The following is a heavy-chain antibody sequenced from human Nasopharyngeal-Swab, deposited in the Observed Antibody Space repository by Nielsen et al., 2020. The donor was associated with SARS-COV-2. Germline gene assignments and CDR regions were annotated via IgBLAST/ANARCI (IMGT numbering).Heavy chain of an antibody. CDR1: GFTSINYT. Sequence: GGSLRLSGAASGFTSINYTFNWVGQAPGKGLEWVSSISSSSYIYYADSVKGRFTISRDNAKNSLYLQMNSLRAEDTAVYYCARDGLDYDFWSAYFMDVWGQGTTVTVSS. CDR3: ARDGLDYDFWSAYFMDV. CDR2: ISSSSYI. V-gene: IGHV3-21*01. D-gene: IGHD3-3*01. J-gene: IGHJ6*02.